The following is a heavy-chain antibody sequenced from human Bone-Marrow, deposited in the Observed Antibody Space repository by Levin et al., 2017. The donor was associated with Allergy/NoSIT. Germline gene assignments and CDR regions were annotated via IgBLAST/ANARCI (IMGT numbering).Heavy chain of an antibody. Sequence: GGSLRLSCAASGFTFSSFAMSWVRQAPGKGLEWVSAISDSGASTYHADSVKGRFTISRDNSKNTLYLQMNRLRADDTALYYCVKDPPSTIFGVVIPNFAEFFQRWGQGTQVTVSS. D-gene: IGHD3-3*01. CDR3: VKDPPSTIFGVVIPNFAEFFQR. V-gene: IGHV3-23*01. CDR1: GFTFSSFA. J-gene: IGHJ1*01. CDR2: ISDSGAST.